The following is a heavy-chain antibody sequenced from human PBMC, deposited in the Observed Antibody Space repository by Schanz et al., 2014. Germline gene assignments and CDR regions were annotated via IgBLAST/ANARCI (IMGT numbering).Heavy chain of an antibody. D-gene: IGHD2-21*02. Sequence: EVQLVESGGYLVQPGGSLRLSCSASGFTFSSYAMHWVRQASGKGLEYVSAITRSGGGTYYSDSVKGRFTISRDNSKNTLKLQMSNLRHENSAVYDCVEDAYCADDCFPGEYFQHWGQGTLVTVSS. J-gene: IGHJ1*01. CDR3: VEDAYCADDCFPGEYFQH. CDR1: GFTFSSYA. CDR2: ITRSGGGT. V-gene: IGHV3-64D*06.